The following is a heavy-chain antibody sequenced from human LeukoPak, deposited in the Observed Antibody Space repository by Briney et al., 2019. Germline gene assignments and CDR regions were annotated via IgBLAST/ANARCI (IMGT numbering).Heavy chain of an antibody. CDR1: GGTFSSYA. J-gene: IGHJ5*02. Sequence: ASVKVSCKASGGTFSSYATSWVRQAPGQGLEWMGRIIPIFGIANYAQKFQGRVTITANKSTSTAYMELSSLRSEDTAVYYCAREADYPNWFDPWGQGTLVTVSS. V-gene: IGHV1-69*04. CDR2: IIPIFGIA. CDR3: AREADYPNWFDP. D-gene: IGHD4-11*01.